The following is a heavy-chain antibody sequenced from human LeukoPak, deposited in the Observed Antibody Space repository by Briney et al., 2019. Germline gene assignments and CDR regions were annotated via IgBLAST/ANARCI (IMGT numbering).Heavy chain of an antibody. CDR1: GYTFTIYD. J-gene: IGHJ3*02. V-gene: IGHV1-8*01. CDR2: MNPNSGNR. D-gene: IGHD3-22*01. CDR3: ARAMIGGGAFDI. Sequence: ASVKVSFKASGYTFTIYDNNWVRQAPGQGLELMGWMNPNSGNRGYAQKFQGRGTMTRNTSISKAYLELSSLRSEDTAVYYCARAMIGGGAFDIWGQGTMVTVSS.